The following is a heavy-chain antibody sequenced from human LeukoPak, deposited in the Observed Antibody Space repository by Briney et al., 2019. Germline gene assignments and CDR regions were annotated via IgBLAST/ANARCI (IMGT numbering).Heavy chain of an antibody. Sequence: ASVKISCKASGYTFTDYYMHWVQQAPGKGLEWMGRIDPEDGETIYAEKFQGRVTLTADTSTDTAYMELSSLRSEDTAVYYCATYGLAVLEDGYWGQGTLVTVSS. CDR1: GYTFTDYY. V-gene: IGHV1-69-2*01. D-gene: IGHD6-19*01. CDR3: ATYGLAVLEDGY. CDR2: IDPEDGET. J-gene: IGHJ4*02.